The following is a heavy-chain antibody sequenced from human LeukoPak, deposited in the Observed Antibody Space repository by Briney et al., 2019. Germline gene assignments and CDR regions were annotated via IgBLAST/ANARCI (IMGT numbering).Heavy chain of an antibody. CDR3: ARGGRSSGWVDY. Sequence: PSETLSLTCAVYGGSFSGYYWSWIRQPPGKGLEWVGKINHSGSTNYNPSLKSRVTISVDTSKNQFSLKLSSVTAADTAVYYCARGGRSSGWVDYWGQGTLVTVSS. V-gene: IGHV4-34*01. J-gene: IGHJ4*02. CDR2: INHSGST. D-gene: IGHD6-19*01. CDR1: GGSFSGYY.